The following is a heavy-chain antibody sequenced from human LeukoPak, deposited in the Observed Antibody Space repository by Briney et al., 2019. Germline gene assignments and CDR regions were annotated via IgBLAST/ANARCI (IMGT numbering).Heavy chain of an antibody. J-gene: IGHJ4*02. CDR2: VYYSGST. CDR1: GGSISSYY. Sequence: SETLSLTCTVSGGSISSYYWSWIRQPPGKGLEWIGYVYYSGSTNYNPSLKSRVTISVDKSKNQFSLKLSSVTAADTAVYYCARIFKGVDWGQGTLVTVSS. D-gene: IGHD3-3*01. V-gene: IGHV4-59*12. CDR3: ARIFKGVD.